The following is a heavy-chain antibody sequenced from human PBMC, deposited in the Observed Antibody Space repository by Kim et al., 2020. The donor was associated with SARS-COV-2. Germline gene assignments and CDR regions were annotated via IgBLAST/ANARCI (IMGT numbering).Heavy chain of an antibody. CDR1: GYTFTSYD. J-gene: IGHJ6*02. Sequence: ASVKVSCKASGYTFTSYDINWVRQATGQGLEWMGWMNPNSGNTGYAQKFQGRVTMTRNTSISTAYMELSSLRSEDTAVYYCARGERTYKAVTIFGGVSYYYDMDVWGQGTAVTVSS. D-gene: IGHD3-3*01. CDR2: MNPNSGNT. V-gene: IGHV1-8*01. CDR3: ARGERTYKAVTIFGGVSYYYDMDV.